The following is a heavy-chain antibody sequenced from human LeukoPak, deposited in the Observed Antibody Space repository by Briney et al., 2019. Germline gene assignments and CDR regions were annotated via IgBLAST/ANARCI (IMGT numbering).Heavy chain of an antibody. Sequence: GGSLRLSCTASGFTFGDYAMSWFRQAPGKGLEWVGFIRSKAYGGTTEYAASVKGRFTISRDDSKSIAYLQMNSLKTEDTAVYYCTRDNTPLRYFDWSLPPFDYWGQGTLVTVSS. J-gene: IGHJ4*02. V-gene: IGHV3-49*03. CDR1: GFTFGDYA. D-gene: IGHD3-9*01. CDR2: IRSKAYGGTT. CDR3: TRDNTPLRYFDWSLPPFDY.